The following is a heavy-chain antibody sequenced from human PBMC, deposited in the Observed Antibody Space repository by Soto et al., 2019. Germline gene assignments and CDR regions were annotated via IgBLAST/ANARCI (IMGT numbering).Heavy chain of an antibody. J-gene: IGHJ4*02. CDR3: AREGDYDGFDY. CDR2: TSTYNGNT. CDR1: GSTFTSYG. Sequence: QVQLVQSGAEVKKPGASVKVSCKASGSTFTSYGITWVRQAPGQGLEWMGWTSTYNGNTNYAQKLQGRVTLTTDTSTSTASIELRSLTSDDTAGYYCAREGDYDGFDYWGQGTLVTVSS. V-gene: IGHV1-18*01. D-gene: IGHD4-17*01.